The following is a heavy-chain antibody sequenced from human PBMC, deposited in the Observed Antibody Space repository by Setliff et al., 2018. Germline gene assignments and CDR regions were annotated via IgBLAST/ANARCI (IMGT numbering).Heavy chain of an antibody. CDR1: GASLRSGSYY. Sequence: SETLSLTCTVSGASLRSGSYYWSWIRQPAGKGLEWIGRIYTSGATTYSPSLKSRVSTSADTSKNLLSLTLKSVTAADTAVYYCAKEHVVISYVSNTHQHYGMDVWGQGTTVTVSS. J-gene: IGHJ6*02. CDR2: IYTSGAT. V-gene: IGHV4-61*02. CDR3: AKEHVVISYVSNTHQHYGMDV. D-gene: IGHD2-21*01.